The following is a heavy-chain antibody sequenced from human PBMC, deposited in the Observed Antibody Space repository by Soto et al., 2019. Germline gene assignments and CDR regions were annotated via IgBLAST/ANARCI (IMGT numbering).Heavy chain of an antibody. Sequence: EVQVVESGGGLVKPGGSLRLSCAASGFTFSSYSMDWVRQAPGKGLEWVSSINSSGSYKYYADSVKGRFTISRDNAKNALYLQMNSLRAEDTAVYYCARITGYGYHYYGLDVWGQGTTVTVSS. V-gene: IGHV3-21*01. CDR1: GFTFSSYS. CDR3: ARITGYGYHYYGLDV. J-gene: IGHJ6*02. CDR2: INSSGSYK. D-gene: IGHD5-18*01.